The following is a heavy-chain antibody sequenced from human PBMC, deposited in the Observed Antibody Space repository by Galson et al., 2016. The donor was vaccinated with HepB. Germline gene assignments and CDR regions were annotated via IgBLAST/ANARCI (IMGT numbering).Heavy chain of an antibody. CDR3: AMRREGSSWPFDF. Sequence: TLSLTCTVSGGSISSGGYYCTWIRQLPGKGLEGIGYIYYSGNTYYNPSLKSRVTISVDMSKNQFSLNLSFVTAADTAVYYCAMRREGSSWPFDFWGQGTLVTVSS. J-gene: IGHJ4*01. D-gene: IGHD6-13*01. CDR1: GGSISSGGYY. V-gene: IGHV4-31*03. CDR2: IYYSGNT.